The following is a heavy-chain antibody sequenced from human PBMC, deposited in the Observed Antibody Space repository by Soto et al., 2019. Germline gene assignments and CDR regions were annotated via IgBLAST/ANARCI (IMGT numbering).Heavy chain of an antibody. Sequence: QVQLVESGGGVVQPGRSRRLSCAASGFTFSSYGMHWVRQAPGKGLEGVAVISYDGRNKYHADSVKGRFTISRDNSKNTVYLQMNSLRAEDTAVYHCAKDTDKMGAQYYFDYWGQGTLVTVSS. CDR1: GFTFSSYG. J-gene: IGHJ4*02. CDR3: AKDTDKMGAQYYFDY. D-gene: IGHD1-26*01. CDR2: ISYDGRNK. V-gene: IGHV3-30*18.